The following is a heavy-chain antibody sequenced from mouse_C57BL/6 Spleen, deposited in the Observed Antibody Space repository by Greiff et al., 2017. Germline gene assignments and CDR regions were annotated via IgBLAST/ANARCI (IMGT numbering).Heavy chain of an antibody. J-gene: IGHJ2*01. CDR3: TRDDYDGYYFDY. D-gene: IGHD2-4*01. Sequence: QVQLKESGAELVRPGASVTLSCKASGYTFTDYEMHWVKQTPVHGLEWIGAIDPETGGTAYNQKFKGKAILTADKSSSTAYMELRSLTSEDSAVYYCTRDDYDGYYFDYWGQGTTLTVSS. V-gene: IGHV1-15*01. CDR2: IDPETGGT. CDR1: GYTFTDYE.